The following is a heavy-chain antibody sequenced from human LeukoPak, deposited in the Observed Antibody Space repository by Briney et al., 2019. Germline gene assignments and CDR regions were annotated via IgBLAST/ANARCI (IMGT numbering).Heavy chain of an antibody. D-gene: IGHD5-24*01. CDR2: IKPDGSEK. CDR3: ARAEREGRFDP. J-gene: IGHJ5*02. Sequence: PGGSLRLSCAASGLTFSGYWMNWVRQAPGKGLEWVANIKPDGSEKYYVDSVKGRFTISRDNAKNSLYLQMNGLRAEDTAVYYCARAEREGRFDPWGQGTLVTVSS. CDR1: GLTFSGYW. V-gene: IGHV3-7*04.